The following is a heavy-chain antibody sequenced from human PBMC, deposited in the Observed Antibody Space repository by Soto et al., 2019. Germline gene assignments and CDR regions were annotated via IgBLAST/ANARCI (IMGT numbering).Heavy chain of an antibody. D-gene: IGHD7-27*01. CDR1: GGSISSGGYY. V-gene: IGHV4-31*03. Sequence: SETLSLTCTVSGGSISSGGYYWSWIRQHPGKGLEWIGYIYYSGSTYNNPSLKSRVTISVDTSKNQFSLKLSSVTAADTAVYYCASGDDLPGYFDYWGQGTLVTVS. CDR3: ASGDDLPGYFDY. CDR2: IYYSGST. J-gene: IGHJ4*02.